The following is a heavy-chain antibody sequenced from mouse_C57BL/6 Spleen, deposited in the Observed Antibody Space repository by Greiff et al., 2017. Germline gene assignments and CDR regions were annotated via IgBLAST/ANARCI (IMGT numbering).Heavy chain of an antibody. CDR2: IYPGSGST. V-gene: IGHV1-55*01. CDR1: GYTFASYW. CDR3: ARYRPYYYGSSYCDY. D-gene: IGHD1-1*01. J-gene: IGHJ2*01. Sequence: QVQLQQPGAELVKPGASVKMSCKASGYTFASYWITWVKQRPGQGLEWIGDIYPGSGSTNYNEKFKSKATLTVDTSSSTAYMQLSSLTSEDSAVYYCARYRPYYYGSSYCDYWGQGTTLTVSS.